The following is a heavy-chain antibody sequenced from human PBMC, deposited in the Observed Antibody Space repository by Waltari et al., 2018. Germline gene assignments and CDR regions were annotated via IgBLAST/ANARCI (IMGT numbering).Heavy chain of an antibody. J-gene: IGHJ4*02. CDR1: GFTFRSYA. Sequence: EVQLLESGGGLIQPGGSLRLSCVASGFTFRSYAMNWVRQAPGKGLEWVSGMSGRGYRTYYADSVKGRFTISRDNSKNTLYLQMRSLRAEDMALYYCVKEPNGTSSLHWGQGTLVTVSS. D-gene: IGHD6-6*01. CDR3: VKEPNGTSSLH. CDR2: MSGRGYRT. V-gene: IGHV3-23*01.